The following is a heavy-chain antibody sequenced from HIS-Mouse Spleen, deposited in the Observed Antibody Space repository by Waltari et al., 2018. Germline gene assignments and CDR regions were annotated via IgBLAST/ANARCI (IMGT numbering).Heavy chain of an antibody. CDR3: AREIPYSSSWYDWYFDL. V-gene: IGHV4-39*07. D-gene: IGHD6-13*01. CDR2: IYYSGIT. J-gene: IGHJ2*01. CDR1: GGSISSSSYY. Sequence: QLQLQESGPGLVKPSETLSLTCTVSGGSISSSSYYWGWIRQPPGKGLEWIGSIYYSGITYDNPSLRRRVTLSVDTSKNQFSLKLSSVTAADTAVYYCAREIPYSSSWYDWYFDLWGRGTLVTVSS.